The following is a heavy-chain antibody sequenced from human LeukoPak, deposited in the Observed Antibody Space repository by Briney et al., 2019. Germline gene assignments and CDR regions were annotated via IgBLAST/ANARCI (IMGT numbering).Heavy chain of an antibody. Sequence: GESLKISCKGSGYSFTNYLIGRVRQMPGKGPESKGIIYPGDSNTRYSPSFQGQVTISADKSISTAYLQWRSLKASDTAMYYCATPMNQQRYLDLWGQGTMVTVSS. CDR2: IYPGDSNT. J-gene: IGHJ3*01. CDR3: ATPMNQQRYLDL. D-gene: IGHD1/OR15-1a*01. V-gene: IGHV5-51*01. CDR1: GYSFTNYL.